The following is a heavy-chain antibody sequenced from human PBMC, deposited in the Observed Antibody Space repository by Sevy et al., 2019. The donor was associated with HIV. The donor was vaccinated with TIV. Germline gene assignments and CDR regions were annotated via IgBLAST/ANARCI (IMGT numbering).Heavy chain of an antibody. V-gene: IGHV3-23*01. CDR2: ISGSGGST. CDR1: GFTFSSYA. Sequence: GGSLRLSCAASGFTFSSYAMSWVRQAPGKGLEWVSAISGSGGSTYYADSVKGRFTISRDKSKNTLYLQMNSLRAEDTAVYYCAKVAGSSRIAAPLYYFDYWGQGTLVTVSS. J-gene: IGHJ4*02. CDR3: AKVAGSSRIAAPLYYFDY. D-gene: IGHD6-6*01.